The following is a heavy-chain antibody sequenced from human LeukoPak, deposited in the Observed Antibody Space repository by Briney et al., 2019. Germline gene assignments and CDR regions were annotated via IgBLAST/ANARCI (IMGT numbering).Heavy chain of an antibody. CDR1: GFTFSSYA. CDR2: ISYDGSNK. D-gene: IGHD5-18*01. J-gene: IGHJ5*02. CDR3: ARESAAMGRFDP. V-gene: IGHV3-30*04. Sequence: GGSLRLSCAASGFTFSSYAMHWVRQAPGKGLEWVAVISYDGSNKYCADSVKGRFTISRDNSKNTLYLQMNSLRAEDTAVYYCARESAAMGRFDPWGQGTLVTVSS.